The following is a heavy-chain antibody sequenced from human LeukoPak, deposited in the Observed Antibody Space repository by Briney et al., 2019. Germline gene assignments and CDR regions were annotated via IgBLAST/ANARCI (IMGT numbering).Heavy chain of an antibody. Sequence: GGSLRLSCAASGFTFSSYAMSWVRQAPGKGLEWVSAISGSGGSTYYADSVEGRFTISRDNSKNTLYLQMNSLRAEDTAVYYCAKDSEYYYGSGSPHYFDYWGQGTLVTVSS. V-gene: IGHV3-23*01. D-gene: IGHD3-10*01. CDR2: ISGSGGST. CDR1: GFTFSSYA. CDR3: AKDSEYYYGSGSPHYFDY. J-gene: IGHJ4*02.